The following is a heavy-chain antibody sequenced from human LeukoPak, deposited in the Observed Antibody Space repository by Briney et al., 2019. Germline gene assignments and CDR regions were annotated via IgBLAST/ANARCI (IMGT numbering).Heavy chain of an antibody. CDR1: GYTFTSYD. J-gene: IGHJ6*02. CDR3: ARGLEWWYYYGMDV. Sequence: ASVKVSCKASGYTFTSYDIKWVRQATGQGLEWMGWMNPNSGNTGYAQKFQGRVTMTRNTSISTAYMELSSLRSEDTAVYYCARGLEWWYYYGMDVWGQGTTVSVSS. D-gene: IGHD2-15*01. V-gene: IGHV1-8*01. CDR2: MNPNSGNT.